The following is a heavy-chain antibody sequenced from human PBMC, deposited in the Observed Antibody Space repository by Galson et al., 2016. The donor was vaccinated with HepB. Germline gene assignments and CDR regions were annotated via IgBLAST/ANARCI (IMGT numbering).Heavy chain of an antibody. CDR3: AREGSYDSSPFFDY. J-gene: IGHJ4*02. CDR1: GFTFSSYA. Sequence: SCAASGFTFSSYAMHWVRQAPGKGLEYVSAISSNGGSTYYANSVKGRFTISRDNSKNTLYLQMGSLRAEDMAVYYCAREGSYDSSPFFDYWGQGTLVTVSS. CDR2: ISSNGGST. V-gene: IGHV3-64*01. D-gene: IGHD3-22*01.